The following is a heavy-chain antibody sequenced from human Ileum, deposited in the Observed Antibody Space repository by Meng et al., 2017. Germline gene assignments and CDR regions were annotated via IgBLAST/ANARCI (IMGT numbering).Heavy chain of an antibody. CDR2: IHAGSGDT. D-gene: IGHD6-6*01. J-gene: IGHJ4*01. CDR3: GRGRASFYFDF. V-gene: IGHV1-3*01. Sequence: QVQVVQSGAEVKKPGASLRISCKASGFTFSNYAIYWVRQAPGQSLEWLGWIHAGSGDTKFSQTFQGRLTFDRDTSADTVYMELSSLTSGDRAVYYCGRGRASFYFDFLGQGTLVTVSS. CDR1: GFTFSNYA.